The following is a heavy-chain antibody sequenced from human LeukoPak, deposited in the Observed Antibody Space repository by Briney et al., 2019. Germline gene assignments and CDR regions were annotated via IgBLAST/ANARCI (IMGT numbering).Heavy chain of an antibody. CDR2: ISSSGSSI. CDR1: GFTFSSYE. D-gene: IGHD3-22*01. Sequence: PGGSRRLSCAASGFTFSSYEMNWVRQAPGKGLEWVSYISSSGSSIYYADSVKGRFTISRDNAKNSLYLQMNSLRAEDTAVYYCARGVNYYDSSGYYFSYWGQGTLVTVSS. V-gene: IGHV3-48*03. J-gene: IGHJ4*02. CDR3: ARGVNYYDSSGYYFSY.